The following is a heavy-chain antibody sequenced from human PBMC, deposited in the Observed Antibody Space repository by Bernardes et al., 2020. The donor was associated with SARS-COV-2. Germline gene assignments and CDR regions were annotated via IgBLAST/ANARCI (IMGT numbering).Heavy chain of an antibody. J-gene: IGHJ6*02. CDR1: GGSFSGYY. Sequence: SETLSLTCAVYGGSFSGYYWSWIRQPPGKGLEWIGEINHSGSTNYNPSLKSRVTISVDTSKNQFSLKLSSVTAADTAVYYCARGQIAAAGLGVYYYYGMDVWGQGTTVTVSS. CDR3: ARGQIAAAGLGVYYYYGMDV. V-gene: IGHV4-34*01. CDR2: INHSGST. D-gene: IGHD6-13*01.